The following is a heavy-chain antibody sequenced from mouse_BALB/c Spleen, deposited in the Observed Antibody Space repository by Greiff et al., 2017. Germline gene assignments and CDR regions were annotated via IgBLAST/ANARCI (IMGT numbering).Heavy chain of an antibody. CDR3: ARKHYGSSLFDY. J-gene: IGHJ2*01. CDR2: ISCYNGAT. D-gene: IGHD1-1*01. CDR1: GYSFTGYY. Sequence: LVKTGASVKISCKASGYSFTGYYMHWVKQSHGKSLEWIGYISCYNGATSYNQKFKGKATFTVDTSSSTAYMQFNSLTSEDSAVYYCARKHYGSSLFDYWGQGTTLTVSS. V-gene: IGHV1S34*01.